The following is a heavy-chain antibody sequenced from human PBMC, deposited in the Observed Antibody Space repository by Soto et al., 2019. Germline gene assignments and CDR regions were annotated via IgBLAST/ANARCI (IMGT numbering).Heavy chain of an antibody. D-gene: IGHD2-15*01. Sequence: ASVKVSCKASGYTFINFFIHLVRQAPGQGLEWVGIINPSGGATTYPQKFQGRVTMTRDTSTSTVYMDVSSLRFDDTAVYYCARSHCSGGSCYLGAFDIWGQGTMVTVS. CDR1: GYTFINFF. V-gene: IGHV1-46*01. CDR3: ARSHCSGGSCYLGAFDI. J-gene: IGHJ3*02. CDR2: INPSGGAT.